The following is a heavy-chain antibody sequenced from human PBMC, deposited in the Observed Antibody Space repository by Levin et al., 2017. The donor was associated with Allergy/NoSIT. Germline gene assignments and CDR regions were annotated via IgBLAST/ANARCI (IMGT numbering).Heavy chain of an antibody. CDR3: SSQRGATYSSSWFRSLDAFDI. V-gene: IGHV5-51*01. D-gene: IGHD6-13*01. Sequence: GESLKISCQGSGYSFTNYWIGWVRQMPGKGLECMGIIYPGDSNTRYSPSFQGQVTISADKSISTAYLQWSSLKASDTGMYFCSSQRGATYSSSWFRSLDAFDIWGQGTMITVSS. J-gene: IGHJ3*02. CDR2: IYPGDSNT. CDR1: GYSFTNYW.